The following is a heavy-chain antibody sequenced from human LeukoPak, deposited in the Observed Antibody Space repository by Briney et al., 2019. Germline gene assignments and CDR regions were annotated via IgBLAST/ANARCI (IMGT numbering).Heavy chain of an antibody. J-gene: IGHJ4*02. V-gene: IGHV4-39*01. CDR1: GGSISSSSYY. CDR2: IYYSGST. D-gene: IGHD3-22*01. CDR3: ARPQNDYYDSSGYYTWFDY. Sequence: PSETLSLTCTVSGGSISSSSYYWGWIRQPPGKGLEWIGSIYYSGSTYYNPSLKSRVTISVDTSKNQFSLKLSSVTAADTAVYYCARPQNDYYDSSGYYTWFDYWGQGTLVTVSS.